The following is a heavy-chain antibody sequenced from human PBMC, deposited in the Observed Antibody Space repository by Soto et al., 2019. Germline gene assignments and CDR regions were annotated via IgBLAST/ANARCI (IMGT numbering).Heavy chain of an antibody. CDR3: ARGDTMIVVVTWPNDAFDI. Sequence: GASVKVSCKASGYTFTGYYMHWVRQAPGQGLEWMGWINPNSGGTNYAQKFQGWVTMTRDTSISTAYMELSRLRSDDTAVYYCARGDTMIVVVTWPNDAFDIWGQGTMVTVS. D-gene: IGHD3-22*01. CDR2: INPNSGGT. J-gene: IGHJ3*02. V-gene: IGHV1-2*04. CDR1: GYTFTGYY.